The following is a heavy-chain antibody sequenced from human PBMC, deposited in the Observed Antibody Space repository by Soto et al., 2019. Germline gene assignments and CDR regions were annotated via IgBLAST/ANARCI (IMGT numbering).Heavy chain of an antibody. Sequence: QVQLVQSGAEVKKPGSSVKVSCKASVGTFSSYAISWVRQAPGQGLEWMGGIIPIFGTANYAQKFQGRVTITADESTSTAYMELSSLRYEDTAVYYCARGDHSGSYENFDHWGQGTLVPVSP. CDR1: VGTFSSYA. D-gene: IGHD1-26*01. J-gene: IGHJ4*02. CDR2: IIPIFGTA. V-gene: IGHV1-69*12. CDR3: ARGDHSGSYENFDH.